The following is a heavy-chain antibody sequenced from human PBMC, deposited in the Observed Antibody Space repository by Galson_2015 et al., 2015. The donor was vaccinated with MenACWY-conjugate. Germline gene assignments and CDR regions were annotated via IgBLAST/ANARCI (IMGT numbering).Heavy chain of an antibody. CDR2: IIPILGIA. D-gene: IGHD3-22*01. CDR3: ATVETRITMIVGWYFDL. CDR1: GGTFSSYT. Sequence: SVKVSCKASGGTFSSYTISWVRQAPGQGLEWMGRIIPILGIANYAQKFQGRVTITADKSTSTAYMELSSLRSEDTAVYYCATVETRITMIVGWYFDLWGRGTLVTVSS. V-gene: IGHV1-69*02. J-gene: IGHJ2*01.